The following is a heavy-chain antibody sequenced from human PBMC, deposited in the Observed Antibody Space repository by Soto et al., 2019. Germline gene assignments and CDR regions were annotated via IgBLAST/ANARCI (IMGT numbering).Heavy chain of an antibody. V-gene: IGHV1-69*12. J-gene: IGHJ6*02. D-gene: IGHD2-21*01. CDR3: ARGRVMRGNAYYYGMDV. CDR1: GGTFSSFA. Sequence: QVLLVQSGAEVKKPGSSVRVSCKTSGGTFSSFAISWVRLAPGQGLEWMGVIVPMFAAPTYAQKFQGRVSITAGESTRTAYMELSRLRSDDTAVYYCARGRVMRGNAYYYGMDVWGQGTTVTVSS. CDR2: IVPMFAAP.